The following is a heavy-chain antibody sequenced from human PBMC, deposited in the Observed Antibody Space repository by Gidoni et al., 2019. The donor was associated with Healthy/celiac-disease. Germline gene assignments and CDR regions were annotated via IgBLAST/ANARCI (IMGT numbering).Heavy chain of an antibody. CDR1: GYTFTGYY. CDR2: INPNSGGT. CDR3: ARDPDGDYYYYYGMDV. D-gene: IGHD4-17*01. Sequence: QVQLVQSGAEVKKPGASVKVSCQASGYTFTGYYMHWVRQAPGQGLEWMGWINPNSGGTNYAQKFQGRVTMTRDTSISTAYMELSRLRSDDTAVYYCARDPDGDYYYYYGMDVWGQGTTVTVSS. V-gene: IGHV1-2*02. J-gene: IGHJ6*02.